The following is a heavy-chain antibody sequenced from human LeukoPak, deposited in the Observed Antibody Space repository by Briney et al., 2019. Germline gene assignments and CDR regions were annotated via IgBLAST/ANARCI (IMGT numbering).Heavy chain of an antibody. Sequence: PGGSQRLSCAASGFTVTTNYMTWGRQAPGKGLEWVSHIYAGGETFYADSVKGRFSVSRDKSSNTLYLQMNSLSAEDTAFYYCARARIGTSGTKSNRWFDPWGQGILVTVAS. CDR2: IYAGGET. CDR3: ARARIGTSGTKSNRWFDP. D-gene: IGHD1-1*01. CDR1: GFTVTTNY. V-gene: IGHV3-66*02. J-gene: IGHJ5*02.